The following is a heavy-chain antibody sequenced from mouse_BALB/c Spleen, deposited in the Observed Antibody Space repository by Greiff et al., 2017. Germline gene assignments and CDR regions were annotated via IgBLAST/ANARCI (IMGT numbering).Heavy chain of an antibody. D-gene: IGHD2-1*01. CDR1: GFNIKDTY. Sequence: VQLKESGAELVKPGASVKLSCTASGFNIKDTYMHWVKQRPEQGLEWIGRIDPANGNTKYDPKFQGKATITADTSSNTAYLQLSSLTSEDTAVYYCARGGNYGYYAMDYWGQGTSVTVSS. J-gene: IGHJ4*01. V-gene: IGHV14-3*02. CDR2: IDPANGNT. CDR3: ARGGNYGYYAMDY.